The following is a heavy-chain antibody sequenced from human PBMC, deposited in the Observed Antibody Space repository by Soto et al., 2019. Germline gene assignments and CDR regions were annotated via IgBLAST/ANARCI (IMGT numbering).Heavy chain of an antibody. CDR1: GFTFSSYG. J-gene: IGHJ4*02. V-gene: IGHV3-33*01. CDR3: ARHVRSGSYFDY. D-gene: IGHD3-3*02. CDR2: IWYDGSNK. Sequence: PGGSLRLSCAASGFTFSSYGMYWVRQAPGKGLEWVAVIWYDGSNKYYEDSVKGRVTMSVDTSKNQFSLKLSSVTAADTAVYYCARHVRSGSYFDYWGQGTLVTVSS.